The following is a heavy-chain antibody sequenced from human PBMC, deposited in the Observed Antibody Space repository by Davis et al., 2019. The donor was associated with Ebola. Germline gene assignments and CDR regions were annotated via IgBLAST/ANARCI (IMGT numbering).Heavy chain of an antibody. J-gene: IGHJ6*02. D-gene: IGHD5-24*01. V-gene: IGHV2-70*11. CDR1: GFSPSTSGMC. Sequence: SGPTLVKPTQTLTLTCTFSGFSPSTSGMCVSCIRQPPGKALEWLARIQWEDDQYYSTSLRSRLTISKDTSKNQVVLTMTNMDPVDTATYCCARTKRDDYNPYYYHAMDVWGLGTTVTVSS. CDR2: IQWEDDQ. CDR3: ARTKRDDYNPYYYHAMDV.